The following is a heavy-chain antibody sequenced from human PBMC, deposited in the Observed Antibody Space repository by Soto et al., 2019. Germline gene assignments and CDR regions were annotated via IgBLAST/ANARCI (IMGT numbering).Heavy chain of an antibody. CDR2: INHSGST. V-gene: IGHV4-34*01. D-gene: IGHD3-10*01. CDR3: ARGGKTRLDP. Sequence: SETLSLTCAVYGGSFSGYYWSWIRQPPGKGLEWIGEINHSGSTNYNPSLKSRVTISVDTSKNQFSLKLSSVTAADTAVYYCARGGKTRLDPWGQGTLVTVSS. CDR1: GGSFSGYY. J-gene: IGHJ5*02.